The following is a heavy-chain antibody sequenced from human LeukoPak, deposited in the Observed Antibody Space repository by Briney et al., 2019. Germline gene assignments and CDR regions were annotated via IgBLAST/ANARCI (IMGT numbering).Heavy chain of an antibody. Sequence: ASVKVSCKASGYTFTSYDINWVRQAIGQGLEWMGWMNPNSGHTGYAQKFQGRVTMTRNTSISTAYMELSSLRSEDTAVYYCARVNYYDSSGYYYDDAFDIWGQGTMVTVSS. V-gene: IGHV1-8*01. D-gene: IGHD3-22*01. CDR3: ARVNYYDSSGYYYDDAFDI. CDR2: MNPNSGHT. CDR1: GYTFTSYD. J-gene: IGHJ3*02.